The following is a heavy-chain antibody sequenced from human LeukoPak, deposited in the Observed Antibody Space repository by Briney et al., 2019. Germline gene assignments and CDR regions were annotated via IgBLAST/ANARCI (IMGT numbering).Heavy chain of an antibody. CDR2: IYHSGST. CDR1: GYSITSGYY. Sequence: SETLSLTCGVSGYSITSGYYWAWIRQPPGKGLEWIGNIYHSGSTYYNPSLKSRVTISVDTSKNQLSLKLSSVTAADTAVYYCARRYSNYFFDYWGQGTLVTVSS. J-gene: IGHJ4*02. D-gene: IGHD4-11*01. CDR3: ARRYSNYFFDY. V-gene: IGHV4-38-2*01.